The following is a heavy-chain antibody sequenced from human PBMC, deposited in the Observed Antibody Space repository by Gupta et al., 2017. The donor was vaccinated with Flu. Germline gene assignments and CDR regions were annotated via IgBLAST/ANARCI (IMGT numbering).Heavy chain of an antibody. CDR3: AGQLGTWGYNGADY. J-gene: IGHJ4*02. CDR2: IIPIIETT. V-gene: IGHV1-69*06. CDR1: GISFTSIS. D-gene: IGHD5-24*01. Sequence: QVHLVQSGAEAKKPGSSVKVSCKTSGISFTSISFSWVRQTPGQGLEWMGRIIPIIETTDYAQKFQGRRTITADKSTTTAYMELSSLTSDDTAVYFCAGQLGTWGYNGADYWGQGALVTVSS.